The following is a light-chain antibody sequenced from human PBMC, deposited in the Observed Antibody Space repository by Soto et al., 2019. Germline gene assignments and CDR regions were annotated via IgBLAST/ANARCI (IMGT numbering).Light chain of an antibody. J-gene: IGLJ1*01. Sequence: QSALTQPASVSGSPGQSITISCTGTSSDVGAYNYVSWYQQHPGKAPKLMIYEVSNRPSGVSNHFSGSKSGNTASLTISGHQAEDEADYYCSSYKSSSTPNYVFGTGTKLTVL. V-gene: IGLV2-14*01. CDR2: EVS. CDR1: SSDVGAYNY. CDR3: SSYKSSSTPNYV.